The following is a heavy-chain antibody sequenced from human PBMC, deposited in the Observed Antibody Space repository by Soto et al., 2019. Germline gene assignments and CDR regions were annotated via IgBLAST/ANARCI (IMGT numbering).Heavy chain of an antibody. J-gene: IGHJ4*02. Sequence: QVQLQESGPGLVKPSQTLSLTCTVSGGSISSGGYYWSWIRQHPGKGLEWIGYIYYSGSTYYNPSLKSRVSISVDTAKNQFPLKLRSLAAADTGVYYCAGIYRGSPGGTLRYWGQGTLVTVSS. CDR3: AGIYRGSPGGTLRY. V-gene: IGHV4-31*03. D-gene: IGHD1-26*01. CDR1: GGSISSGGYY. CDR2: IYYSGST.